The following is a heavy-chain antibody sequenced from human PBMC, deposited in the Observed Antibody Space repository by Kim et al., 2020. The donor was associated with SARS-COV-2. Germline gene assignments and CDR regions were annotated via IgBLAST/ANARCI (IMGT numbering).Heavy chain of an antibody. Sequence: SETLSLTCTVSGGSISSSSYYWGWIRQPPGKGLEWIGSIYYSGSTYYNPSLKSRVTISVDTSKNQFSLKLSSVTAADTAWYYCASLRRGAVAGIIGTSNNWFDPWGRGTLVTVSS. CDR2: IYYSGST. D-gene: IGHD6-19*01. CDR1: GGSISSSSYY. J-gene: IGHJ5*02. CDR3: ASLRRGAVAGIIGTSNNWFDP. V-gene: IGHV4-39*01.